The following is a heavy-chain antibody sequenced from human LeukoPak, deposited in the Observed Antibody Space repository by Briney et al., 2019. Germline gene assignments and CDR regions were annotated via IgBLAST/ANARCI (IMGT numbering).Heavy chain of an antibody. CDR1: GFTFSSYA. V-gene: IGHV3-30*07. CDR3: AREMVDAFDY. D-gene: IGHD2-8*01. CDR2: ISYDGSNK. Sequence: PGRSLRLSCAASGFTFSSYAMHWVRQAPGKGLEWVAVISYDGSNKYYADSVKGRFTISRDNSKNTLYLQMNSLRAEDTAVYYCAREMVDAFDYWGQGTLVTVSS. J-gene: IGHJ4*02.